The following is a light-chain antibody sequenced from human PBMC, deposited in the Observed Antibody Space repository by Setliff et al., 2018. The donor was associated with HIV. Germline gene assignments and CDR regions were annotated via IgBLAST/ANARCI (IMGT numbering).Light chain of an antibody. CDR3: SSYTSSSTLYV. J-gene: IGLJ1*01. CDR2: EVT. V-gene: IGLV2-14*01. Sequence: QSVLTQPASVSGSPGRSITMSCTGTSSDVGGYNYVSWYQHHPGKAPKLMIYEVTNRPSGVSSRFSGSKSGNTASLTIFGLQAEDEADYYCSSYTSSSTLYVFGTGTKVTVL. CDR1: SSDVGGYNY.